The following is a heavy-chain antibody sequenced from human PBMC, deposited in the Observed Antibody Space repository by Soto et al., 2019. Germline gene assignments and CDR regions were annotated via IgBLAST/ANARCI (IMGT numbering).Heavy chain of an antibody. Sequence: QGQLQQSGPGLVKPSQTLSLTRAISGDSVSSDITSWNWIRQSPSRGLEWLGRTYYRSKWFHDYAASVTSRITINPDTSQNQFSLELNSMTPEDTAVYYCARGNALDVWGQGTVVTVSS. V-gene: IGHV6-1*01. J-gene: IGHJ3*01. D-gene: IGHD3-10*01. CDR3: ARGNALDV. CDR2: TYYRSKWFH. CDR1: GDSVSSDITS.